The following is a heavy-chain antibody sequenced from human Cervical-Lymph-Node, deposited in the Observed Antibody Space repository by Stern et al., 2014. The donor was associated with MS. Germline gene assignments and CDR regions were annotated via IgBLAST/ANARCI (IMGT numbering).Heavy chain of an antibody. CDR1: GGSVSSGNYF. D-gene: IGHD5-12*01. CDR2: ISYSGST. J-gene: IGHJ4*02. CDR3: ARQSSGGYR. Sequence: QLQLQESGPGLVKPSETLSLTCTVSGGSVSSGNYFWSWIRQPPGKGLEWIGYISYSGSTSYNPSLKSRVTISVDTSKNQFSLKLTSVTAADTAVYYCARQSSGGYRWGQGTLVTVSS. V-gene: IGHV4-61*01.